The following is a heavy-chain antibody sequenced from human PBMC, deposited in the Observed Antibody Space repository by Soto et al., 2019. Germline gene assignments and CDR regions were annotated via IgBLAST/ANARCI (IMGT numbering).Heavy chain of an antibody. CDR1: GYTLTELS. CDR2: FDPEDGET. CDR3: ATLRGYGDYAVGWFDP. J-gene: IGHJ5*02. D-gene: IGHD4-17*01. Sequence: ASVKVSCKVSGYTLTELSMHWVRQAPGKGLEWMGGFDPEDGETIYAQKFQGRVTMTEGTSTDPAYMELSSLRSEDTAVYYCATLRGYGDYAVGWFDPWGQGTLVTVSS. V-gene: IGHV1-24*01.